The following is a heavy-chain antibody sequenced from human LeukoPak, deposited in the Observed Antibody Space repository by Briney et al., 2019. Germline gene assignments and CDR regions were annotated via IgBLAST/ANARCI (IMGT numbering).Heavy chain of an antibody. D-gene: IGHD2-15*01. CDR1: GGSISSGGYY. V-gene: IGHV4-30-2*01. Sequence: PSQTLSLTCTVSGGSISSGGYYWSWIRQPPGKGLEWIGYIYHSGSTYYNPSLKSRVTISVDRSKNQFSLKLSSVTAADTAVYYCARASYCSGGSCYSGGYYWGQGTLVTVSS. J-gene: IGHJ4*02. CDR2: IYHSGST. CDR3: ARASYCSGGSCYSGGYY.